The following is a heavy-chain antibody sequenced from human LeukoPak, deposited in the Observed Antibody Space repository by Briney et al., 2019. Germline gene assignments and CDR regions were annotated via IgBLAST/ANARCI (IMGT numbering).Heavy chain of an antibody. CDR1: GGSISSGDYY. CDR3: ARVGYCSGGSCYQPRPDENNWFDP. CDR2: IYYSGST. V-gene: IGHV4-30-4*01. Sequence: SETLSLTCTVSGGSISSGDYYWSWLRHPPGKGLEWIGYIYYSGSTYYNPSLKSRVTISVDTSKNQFSLKLSSVTAADTAVYYCARVGYCSGGSCYQPRPDENNWFDPWGQGTLVTVSS. D-gene: IGHD2-15*01. J-gene: IGHJ5*02.